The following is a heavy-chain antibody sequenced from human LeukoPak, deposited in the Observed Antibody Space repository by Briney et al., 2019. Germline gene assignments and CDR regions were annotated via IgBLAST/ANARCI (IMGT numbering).Heavy chain of an antibody. Sequence: SETLSLTCAVYGGSFSGYYWSWIRQPPGKGLEWIGEINHSGSTNYNPSLKSRVTISLDTSKNQFSLKLSSVTAADTAVYYCARGSDYDILTGYYRVNYFDYWGQGTLVTVSS. V-gene: IGHV4-34*01. CDR3: ARGSDYDILTGYYRVNYFDY. CDR1: GGSFSGYY. CDR2: INHSGST. D-gene: IGHD3-9*01. J-gene: IGHJ4*02.